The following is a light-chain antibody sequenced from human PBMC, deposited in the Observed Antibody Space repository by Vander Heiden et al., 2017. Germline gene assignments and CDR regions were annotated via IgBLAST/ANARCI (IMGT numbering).Light chain of an antibody. Sequence: DIQMTQSPSSLSASVGDRVTITCQASQDISNYLNWYQQKPGKAPKLLIYDSSNLETGVPSRFSGSGSGTDFTFTSSSLQPEDIATYYCQQYDNLVTFGHGTKVDIK. V-gene: IGKV1-33*01. CDR2: DSS. CDR1: QDISNY. J-gene: IGKJ3*01. CDR3: QQYDNLVT.